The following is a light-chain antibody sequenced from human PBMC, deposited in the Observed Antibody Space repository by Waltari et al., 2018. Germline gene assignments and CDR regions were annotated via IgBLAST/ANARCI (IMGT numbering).Light chain of an antibody. Sequence: QSALTQPASVSGSPGQWITIPCTGTGSDVGSYNLVSWYQQHPGKAPKLIIYEVNTRPSGVSNRFSASKSGNTASLTISGLQAEDESDFYCSSYAGSGTSVFGGGTKLTVL. J-gene: IGLJ3*02. CDR3: SSYAGSGTSV. CDR1: GSDVGSYNL. CDR2: EVN. V-gene: IGLV2-23*02.